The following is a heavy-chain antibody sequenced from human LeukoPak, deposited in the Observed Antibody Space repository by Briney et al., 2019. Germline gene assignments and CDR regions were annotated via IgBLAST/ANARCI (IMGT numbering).Heavy chain of an antibody. CDR1: GFTFDDYA. Sequence: PGRSLRLSCEASGFTFDDYAMHWVRQAPGKGLEWVSGISWNSDSIGYADSVKGRFTISRDNAKNSLYLQMNSLRAEDTALYYCAKDKYSSSRSSYFDYWGQGTLVTVSS. J-gene: IGHJ4*02. CDR3: AKDKYSSSRSSYFDY. D-gene: IGHD6-13*01. CDR2: ISWNSDSI. V-gene: IGHV3-9*01.